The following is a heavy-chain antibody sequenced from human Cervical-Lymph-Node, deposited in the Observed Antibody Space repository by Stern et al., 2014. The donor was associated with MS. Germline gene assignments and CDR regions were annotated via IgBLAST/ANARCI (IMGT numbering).Heavy chain of an antibody. CDR1: GFTFSSYG. CDR3: AKERHGDYVFYYGMDV. Sequence: VQLVESGGGVVQPGRSLRLSCAASGFTFSSYGMHWVRQAPGKGLEWVAVISYDGSNKYYAASVKCRVTISRDNSKNTLYLQMNSLRAEDTAVYYCAKERHGDYVFYYGMDVWGQGTTVTVSS. V-gene: IGHV3-30*18. D-gene: IGHD4-17*01. J-gene: IGHJ6*02. CDR2: ISYDGSNK.